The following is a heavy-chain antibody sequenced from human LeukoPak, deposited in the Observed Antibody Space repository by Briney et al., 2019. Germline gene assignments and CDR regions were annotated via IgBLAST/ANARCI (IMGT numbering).Heavy chain of an antibody. J-gene: IGHJ4*02. Sequence: ASVKVSCKASGYTFTGYYIHWVRQAPGQGLEWMGWINPDSGGTNYAQKFQGRVTMTRDTSIRTAYMELSRLRSDDTAVYYCARGVIAAGGNDFDYWGQGTLVTVSS. CDR2: INPDSGGT. V-gene: IGHV1-2*02. D-gene: IGHD6-13*01. CDR3: ARGVIAAGGNDFDY. CDR1: GYTFTGYY.